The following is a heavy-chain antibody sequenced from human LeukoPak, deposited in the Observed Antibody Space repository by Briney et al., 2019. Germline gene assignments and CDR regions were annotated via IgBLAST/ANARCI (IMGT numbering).Heavy chain of an antibody. J-gene: IGHJ4*02. D-gene: IGHD3-10*01. Sequence: PGGSLRLSCAASGFIFSTYGMTWFRQAPGRGLEWVSGISGSGLNTYYADSVKGRFTSSRDNSKNTLYLQMNSLRADDTAIFYCAKIRDSAGIDYWGQGTQVTVSS. CDR3: AKIRDSAGIDY. CDR1: GFIFSTYG. V-gene: IGHV3-23*01. CDR2: ISGSGLNT.